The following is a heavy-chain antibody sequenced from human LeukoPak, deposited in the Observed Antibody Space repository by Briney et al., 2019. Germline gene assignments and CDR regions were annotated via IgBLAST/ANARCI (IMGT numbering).Heavy chain of an antibody. Sequence: SVKVSCKASGGTFNSYAISWVRQARGQGLEWMGRVIVIFGTANYAQKFQGRVTITADKSTSTAYMELSSLISDDTAVYYCARDLPTYCSSPSCFHGMDVWGQGTTVTVSS. CDR1: GGTFNSYA. D-gene: IGHD2-2*01. CDR3: ARDLPTYCSSPSCFHGMDV. V-gene: IGHV1-69*06. CDR2: VIVIFGTA. J-gene: IGHJ6*02.